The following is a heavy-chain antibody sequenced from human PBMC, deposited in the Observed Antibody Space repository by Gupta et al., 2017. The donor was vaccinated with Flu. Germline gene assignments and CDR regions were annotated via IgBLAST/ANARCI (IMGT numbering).Heavy chain of an antibody. CDR2: IYYRGST. CDR3: ARLPTNDAFDI. CDR1: GGSISSSSYY. J-gene: IGHJ3*02. Sequence: QLQLQESGPGLVKPSEALSLTCSIPGGSISSSSYYWGWIRQPPGKGREWIGSIYYRGSTYYHPALKSRVTISVETSKNQFSLKLSSVTAADTAMYYCARLPTNDAFDIWGQGTMVTVSS. D-gene: IGHD2-2*01. V-gene: IGHV4-39*01.